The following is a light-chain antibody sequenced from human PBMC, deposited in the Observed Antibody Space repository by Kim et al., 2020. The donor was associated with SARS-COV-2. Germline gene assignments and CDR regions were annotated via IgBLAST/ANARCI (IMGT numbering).Light chain of an antibody. CDR3: QSYDSSLSGSMV. Sequence: QSVLTQLPSVSGAPGQRVTISCTGSSSNIGAGYDVHWYQQLPGTAPKLLIHGNSNRPSGVPDRFSGSKSGTSASLAITGLQAEDEADYYCQSYDSSLSGSMVFGTGTKVTVL. CDR2: GNS. CDR1: SSNIGAGYD. J-gene: IGLJ1*01. V-gene: IGLV1-40*01.